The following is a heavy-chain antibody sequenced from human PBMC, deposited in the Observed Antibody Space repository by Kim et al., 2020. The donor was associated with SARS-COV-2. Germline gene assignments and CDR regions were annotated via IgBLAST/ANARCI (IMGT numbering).Heavy chain of an antibody. CDR3: VVVVVVAATSHNWFDP. CDR1: GYTFTSYD. CDR2: MNPNSGNT. J-gene: IGHJ5*02. Sequence: ASVKVSCKASGYTFTSYDINWVRQATGQGLEWMGWMNPNSGNTGYAQKFQGRVTMTRNTSISTAYMELSSLRSEDTAVYYCVVVVVVAATSHNWFDPWGQGTLVTVSS. V-gene: IGHV1-8*01. D-gene: IGHD2-15*01.